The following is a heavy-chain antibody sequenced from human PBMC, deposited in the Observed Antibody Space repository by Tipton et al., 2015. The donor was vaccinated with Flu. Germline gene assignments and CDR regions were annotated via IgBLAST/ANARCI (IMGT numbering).Heavy chain of an antibody. D-gene: IGHD2-2*01. Sequence: QLVQSGAEVKKPGASVKVSCKASGYTFTGYYMHWVRQAPGQGLEWMGWINPNSGGTNYAQKFQGRVTMTRDTSISTAYMELSRLRSDDTAVYYCARGARRVVPAAIHYMDVWGKGTTVTVSS. CDR3: ARGARRVVPAAIHYMDV. CDR1: GYTFTGYY. J-gene: IGHJ6*03. CDR2: INPNSGGT. V-gene: IGHV1-2*02.